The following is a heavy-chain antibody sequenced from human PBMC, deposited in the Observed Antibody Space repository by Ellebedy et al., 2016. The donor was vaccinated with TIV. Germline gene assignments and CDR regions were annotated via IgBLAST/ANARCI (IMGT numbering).Heavy chain of an antibody. V-gene: IGHV4-59*01. Sequence: SETLSLTCTVSGGSFSDWYWSWIRQPPGRGLEWIGCIYYTGTTYYNPSLKSRVTISLDTSKNQFSLKVNSVTAADTAVYYCARTNAFDIWGRGTMVTVSS. CDR3: ARTNAFDI. J-gene: IGHJ3*02. CDR1: GGSFSDWY. CDR2: IYYTGTT.